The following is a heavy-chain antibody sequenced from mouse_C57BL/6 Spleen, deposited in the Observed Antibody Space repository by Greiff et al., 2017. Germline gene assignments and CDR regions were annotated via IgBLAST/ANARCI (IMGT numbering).Heavy chain of an antibody. D-gene: IGHD1-1*01. CDR1: GYTFTSYW. V-gene: IGHV1-55*01. Sequence: QVQLKQPGAELVKPGASVKMSCKASGYTFTSYWITWVKQRPGQGLEWIGDIYPGSGSTNYNEKFKSKATLTVDTSSSTAYMQLSSLTSEDSAVYYCARSGFITTVVATDYWGQGTTLTVSS. J-gene: IGHJ2*01. CDR2: IYPGSGST. CDR3: ARSGFITTVVATDY.